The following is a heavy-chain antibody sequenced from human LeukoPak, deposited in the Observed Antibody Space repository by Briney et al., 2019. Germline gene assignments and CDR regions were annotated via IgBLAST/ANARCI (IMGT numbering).Heavy chain of an antibody. CDR3: AKSYSGGWYAVDY. Sequence: GGSLRLSCAPSGFTFSSFAMYWVRQAPGKGLEWVAVISYDGSNEYYADSVKGRFTISRDNPKNTLYLQMNSLRAEDTAVYYCAKSYSGGWYAVDYWGQGTLVTVSS. CDR1: GFTFSSFA. J-gene: IGHJ4*02. CDR2: ISYDGSNE. V-gene: IGHV3-30*18. D-gene: IGHD6-19*01.